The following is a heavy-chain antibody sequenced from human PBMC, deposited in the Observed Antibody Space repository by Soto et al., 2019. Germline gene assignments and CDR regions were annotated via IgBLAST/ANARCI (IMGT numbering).Heavy chain of an antibody. CDR1: AVTFSTYD. V-gene: IGHV3-13*04. D-gene: IGHD2-21*01. CDR2: IGTAGDT. CDR3: ARAVGRNLFDFSARGSLDP. Sequence: PEQSFRDSWSASAVTFSTYDKHGFRQRPGKSLEWVSAIGTAGDTTYAGSVKGRFTISRENAKNSLYLQMNSLRAGDTAIYFCARAVGRNLFDFSARGSLDP. J-gene: IGHJ5*02.